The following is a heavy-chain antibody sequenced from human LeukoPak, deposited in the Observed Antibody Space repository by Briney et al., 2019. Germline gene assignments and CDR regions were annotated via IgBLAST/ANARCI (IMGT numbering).Heavy chain of an antibody. V-gene: IGHV4-39*07. CDR2: VYYTGST. CDR3: ARSCLIVDIVATIRARLGGNAFDI. J-gene: IGHJ3*02. CDR1: GGSISSALYH. D-gene: IGHD5-12*01. Sequence: SETLSLTCTVSGGSISSALYHWGWIRQPPGKNLEWLGSVYYTGSTHNNPSLKSRVTISVDTSKNQFSLKLSSVTAADTAVYYCARSCLIVDIVATIRARLGGNAFDIWGQGTMVIVSS.